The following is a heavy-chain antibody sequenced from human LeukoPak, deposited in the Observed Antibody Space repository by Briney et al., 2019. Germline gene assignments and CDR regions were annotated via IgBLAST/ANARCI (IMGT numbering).Heavy chain of an antibody. V-gene: IGHV1-2*02. CDR3: ASTTVAARPLFNWYFDL. CDR2: INPNSGGT. D-gene: IGHD6-6*01. J-gene: IGHJ2*01. Sequence: ASVKVSCKASGYTFTGHYMHWVRQAPGQGLEWMGWINPNSGGTNYAQKFQGRVTMTRDTSISTAYMELSRLRSDDTAVYYCASTTVAARPLFNWYFDLWGRGTLVTVSS. CDR1: GYTFTGHY.